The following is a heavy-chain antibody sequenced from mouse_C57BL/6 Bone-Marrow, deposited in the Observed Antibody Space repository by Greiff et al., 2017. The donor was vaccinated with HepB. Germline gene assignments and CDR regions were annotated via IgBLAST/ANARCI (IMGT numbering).Heavy chain of an antibody. CDR3: ARPLGSSYWYFDV. D-gene: IGHD1-1*01. CDR2: IYPGDGDT. CDR1: GYAFSSYW. V-gene: IGHV1-80*01. Sequence: QVQLQQSGAELVKPGASVKISCKASGYAFSSYWMNWVKQRPGKGLEWIGQIYPGDGDTNYNGKFKGKATLTADKSSSTAYMQLSSLTSEDSAVYFCARPLGSSYWYFDVWGTGTTVAVSS. J-gene: IGHJ1*03.